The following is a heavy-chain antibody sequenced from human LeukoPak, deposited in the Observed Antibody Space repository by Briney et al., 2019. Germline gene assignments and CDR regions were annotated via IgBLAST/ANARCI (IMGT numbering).Heavy chain of an antibody. V-gene: IGHV3-30*02. CDR3: ARDY. J-gene: IGHJ4*02. CDR2: IPYDGSNK. CDR1: GFTFNTSG. Sequence: HPGGSLRLSCAASGFTFNTSGMHWVRQAPGKGLEWVAFIPYDGSNKYYADSVKGRFTISRDNSKNTLYLQMNSLRAEDTAVYYCARDYWGQGTLVTVSS.